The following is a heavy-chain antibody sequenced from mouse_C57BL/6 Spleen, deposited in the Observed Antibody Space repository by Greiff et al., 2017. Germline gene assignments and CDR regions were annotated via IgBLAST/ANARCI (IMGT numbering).Heavy chain of an antibody. CDR2: IYPGSGST. D-gene: IGHD2-5*01. CDR3: AIYYSNPYAMDY. Sequence: QVQLQQPGAELVKPGASVKMSCKASGYTFTSYWITWVKQRPGQGLEWIGDIYPGSGSTNYNEKFTSKATLTVDTSSSTAYMQLSSLTSEDSAVYYCAIYYSNPYAMDYWGQGTSVTVSS. V-gene: IGHV1-55*01. CDR1: GYTFTSYW. J-gene: IGHJ4*01.